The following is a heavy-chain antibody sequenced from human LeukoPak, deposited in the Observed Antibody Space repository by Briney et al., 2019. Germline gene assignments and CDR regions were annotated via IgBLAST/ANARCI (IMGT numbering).Heavy chain of an antibody. CDR3: ARARVQLWSSDAFDI. D-gene: IGHD5-18*01. Sequence: PSETLSLTCTVSGGSISSYYWSWIRQPAGKGLEWIGRIYTSGSTNYNPSLKSRVTMSVDTSKNQFSLKLSSVTAADTAVYYCARARVQLWSSDAFDIWGQGTMVTVSS. J-gene: IGHJ3*02. CDR1: GGSISSYY. V-gene: IGHV4-4*07. CDR2: IYTSGST.